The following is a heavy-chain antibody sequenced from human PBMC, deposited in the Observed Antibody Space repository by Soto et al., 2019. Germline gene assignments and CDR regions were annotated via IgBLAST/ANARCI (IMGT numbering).Heavy chain of an antibody. V-gene: IGHV3-7*04. D-gene: IGHD2-15*01. CDR2: INQNAGKI. J-gene: IGHJ4*02. Sequence: EVQLVESGGGLVQPGGSLRLSCAASGFTLSSYGMSWFRQSPGRGLEWVANINQNAGKISYVDSVKGRFTVSRYNAKNPLYLLMNILIVEDTTVYYCARVVERKCRNQWSKGTMVTVSS. CDR1: GFTLSSYG. CDR3: ARVVERKCRNQ.